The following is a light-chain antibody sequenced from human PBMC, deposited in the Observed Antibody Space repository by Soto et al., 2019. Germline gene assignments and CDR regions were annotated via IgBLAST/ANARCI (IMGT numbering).Light chain of an antibody. CDR1: QSISSY. V-gene: IGKV1-39*01. CDR3: QQSYSTTLYT. J-gene: IGKJ2*01. Sequence: DIQMTQSPSSLSASVGDRVTITCRASQSISSYLNWYQQKPGKAPKLLIYAASSLQSGVTSRFSGSGSAKDFTLTISSLQPEDFATYYCQQSYSTTLYTFGQGTKLEIK. CDR2: AAS.